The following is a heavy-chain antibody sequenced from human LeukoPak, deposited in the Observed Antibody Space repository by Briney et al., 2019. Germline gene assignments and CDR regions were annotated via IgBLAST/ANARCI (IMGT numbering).Heavy chain of an antibody. J-gene: IGHJ4*02. V-gene: IGHV4-39*07. D-gene: IGHD4-17*01. CDR2: IYYSGST. CDR3: ARWADYGDYYFDY. CDR1: GGSISSSSYY. Sequence: SETLSLTCTVSGGSISSSSYYWGWIRQSPGKGLEWIGSIYYSGSTYYNPSLKSRVTISVDTSKNQFSLKLSSVTAADTAVYYCARWADYGDYYFDYWGQGTLVTVSS.